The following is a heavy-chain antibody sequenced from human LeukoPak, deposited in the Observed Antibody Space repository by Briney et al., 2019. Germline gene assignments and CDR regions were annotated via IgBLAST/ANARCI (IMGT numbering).Heavy chain of an antibody. CDR2: VYYTGST. J-gene: IGHJ3*01. D-gene: IGHD3-10*01. V-gene: IGHV4-59*02. CDR3: ARDRGVGGSAAIDAFDV. CDR1: GGSVRSYY. Sequence: SETLSLTCTVSGGSVRSYYWSWIRQPPGKGLEWIGYVYYTGSTNYNPSLKSRVTISLDTSKNQFSLKLSSVTAADTAVYYCARDRGVGGSAAIDAFDVWGQGTMATVSS.